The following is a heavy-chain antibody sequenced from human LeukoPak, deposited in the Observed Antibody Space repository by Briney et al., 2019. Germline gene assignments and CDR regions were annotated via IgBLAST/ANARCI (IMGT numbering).Heavy chain of an antibody. CDR1: GFTVSN. Sequence: GSLRLSCAASGFTVSNMGWVRQAPGKGLEWVSVIYRDGSTYYADSVKGRFTISRDNSKNTLYLQMNSLRAEDTAVYYCAKDIKGIVVVPAATDYWGQGTLVTVSS. CDR3: AKDIKGIVVVPAATDY. D-gene: IGHD2-2*01. CDR2: IYRDGST. J-gene: IGHJ4*02. V-gene: IGHV3-53*01.